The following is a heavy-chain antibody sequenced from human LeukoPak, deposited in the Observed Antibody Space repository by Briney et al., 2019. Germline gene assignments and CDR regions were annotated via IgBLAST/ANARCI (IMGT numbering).Heavy chain of an antibody. Sequence: GGSLRLSCAASGFTFSTSAMNWVRQAPGKGLQWVSTITSGDATHYADSVKGRFTVSRDISKNTLYLQMSSLRAEDTAVYYCAKDLLNNGRSYYFDCWGQGTLVTVSS. CDR1: GFTFSTSA. CDR2: ITSGDAT. D-gene: IGHD1-26*01. V-gene: IGHV3-23*01. J-gene: IGHJ4*02. CDR3: AKDLLNNGRSYYFDC.